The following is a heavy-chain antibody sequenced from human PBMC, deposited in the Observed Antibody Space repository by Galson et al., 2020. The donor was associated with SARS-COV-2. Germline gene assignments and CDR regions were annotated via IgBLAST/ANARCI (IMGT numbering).Heavy chain of an antibody. V-gene: IGHV4-31*03. Sequence: SETLSLTCTVSGGSISSGGYYWSWIRQHPGKGLEWIGYIYYSGSTYYNPSLKSRVTISVDTSKNQFSLKLSSVTAADTAVYYCARGRITMIVVSHPLDYWGQGTLVTVSS. CDR3: ARGRITMIVVSHPLDY. J-gene: IGHJ4*02. D-gene: IGHD3-22*01. CDR2: IYYSGST. CDR1: GGSISSGGYY.